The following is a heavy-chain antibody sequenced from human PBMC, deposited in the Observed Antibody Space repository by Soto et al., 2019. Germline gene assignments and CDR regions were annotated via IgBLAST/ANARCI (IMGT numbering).Heavy chain of an antibody. CDR1: GFTLSDHY. D-gene: IGHD1-26*01. V-gene: IGHV3-72*01. J-gene: IGHJ4*02. CDR3: GRWTSGSPDC. CDR2: TRNKANNYIT. Sequence: EVQLVESGGGLVQPGGSLRLSCAASGFTLSDHYMDWVRQAPGKGLEWLGRTRNKANNYITEYATSVKGRSTISRDDSKNSVYLQLNSLKSEDTAVYYCGRWTSGSPDCWGQGTLVTVSS.